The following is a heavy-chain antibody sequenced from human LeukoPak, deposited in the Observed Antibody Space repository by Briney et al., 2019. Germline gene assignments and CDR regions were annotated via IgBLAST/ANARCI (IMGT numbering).Heavy chain of an antibody. CDR3: ARQRVRYYYGSGSYLSPLNAFDI. Sequence: PSETLSLTCAVYGGSFSGYYWSWIRQPPGKGLEWIGEINHSGSTNYNPSLKSRVTISVDTSKNQFSLKLSSVTAADTAVYYCARQRVRYYYGSGSYLSPLNAFDIWGQGTMVTVSS. V-gene: IGHV4-34*01. D-gene: IGHD3-10*01. J-gene: IGHJ3*02. CDR2: INHSGST. CDR1: GGSFSGYY.